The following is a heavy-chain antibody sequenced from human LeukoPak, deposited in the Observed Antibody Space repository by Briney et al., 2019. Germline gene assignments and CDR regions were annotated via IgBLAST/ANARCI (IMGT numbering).Heavy chain of an antibody. CDR1: GFTFSTYG. Sequence: GGSLRLSCAVSGFTFSTYGMHWVRQAPGKGLEWVAVISYDGSNKYYADSVKGRFTISRDNSKNTLYLQMNSLRAEDTAVYYCARDRVWFGEFYYFDYWGQGTLVTVSS. V-gene: IGHV3-30*03. J-gene: IGHJ4*02. D-gene: IGHD3-10*01. CDR2: ISYDGSNK. CDR3: ARDRVWFGEFYYFDY.